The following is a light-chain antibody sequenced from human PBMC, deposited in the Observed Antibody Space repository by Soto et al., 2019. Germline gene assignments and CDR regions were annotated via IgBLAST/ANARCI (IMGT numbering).Light chain of an antibody. Sequence: DIQMTQSPSSVSASVGDRVTITCRASQGISRWLAWYQQKPGKAPNLLIYAASSLQSGVPSRFSGSGSGTDFTLTISCLQSEDFATYYCQQYYSYPITFGQGTRLEIK. CDR3: QQYYSYPIT. CDR2: AAS. J-gene: IGKJ5*01. V-gene: IGKV1-12*01. CDR1: QGISRW.